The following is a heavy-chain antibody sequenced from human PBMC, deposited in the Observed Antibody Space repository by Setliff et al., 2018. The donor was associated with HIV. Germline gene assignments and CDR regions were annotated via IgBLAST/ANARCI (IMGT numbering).Heavy chain of an antibody. CDR3: GLAMGGHCSDGRCYCFDL. CDR2: IHQSGTT. V-gene: IGHV4-38-2*01. D-gene: IGHD2-15*01. CDR1: GYSISSGYY. Sequence: SETLSLTCSVSGYSISSGYYWGWIRHSPGEGLEWIGSIHQSGTTSYSPSLKSRVSISIDRSKNQFSLRLSSVTAADTAVYYCGLAMGGHCSDGRCYCFDLWGQGAPVTVSS. J-gene: IGHJ4*02.